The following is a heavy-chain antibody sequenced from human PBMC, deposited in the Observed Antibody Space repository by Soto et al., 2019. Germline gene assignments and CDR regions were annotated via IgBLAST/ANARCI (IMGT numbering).Heavy chain of an antibody. Sequence: EVQLVESGGGLVKPGGSLRLSCAASGFTFSSYSMNWVCQAPGKGLEWVSSISSSSSYIYYADSVKGRFTISRDNAKNSLYLQMNSLRAEDTAVYYCARGTQPHQYYFDYWGQGTLVTVSS. V-gene: IGHV3-21*01. D-gene: IGHD2-2*01. CDR2: ISSSSSYI. CDR1: GFTFSSYS. CDR3: ARGTQPHQYYFDY. J-gene: IGHJ4*02.